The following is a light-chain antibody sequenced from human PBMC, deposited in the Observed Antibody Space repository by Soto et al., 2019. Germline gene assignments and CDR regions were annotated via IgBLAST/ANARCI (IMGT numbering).Light chain of an antibody. CDR2: DVS. V-gene: IGLV2-14*01. Sequence: QSALTQPASVSGSPGQSITISCTGTSSDVGGYNYVSWYQQHPGKAPNLMIYDVSNRPSGVSNRFSGSKSGNTASLTISGLQAEDEADYYCRSYTSSSTYVVFGGGTKLTVL. CDR3: RSYTSSSTYVV. J-gene: IGLJ2*01. CDR1: SSDVGGYNY.